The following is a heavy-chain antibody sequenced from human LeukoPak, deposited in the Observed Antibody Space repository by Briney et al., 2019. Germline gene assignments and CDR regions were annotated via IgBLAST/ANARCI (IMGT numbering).Heavy chain of an antibody. V-gene: IGHV4-34*01. J-gene: IGHJ4*02. CDR2: INHSGST. CDR3: ARGRGYSYGFY. CDR1: GVSFSGYY. D-gene: IGHD5-18*01. Sequence: SETLSLTCAVYGVSFSGYYWSWIRQPPGKGLEWIGEINHSGSTNYNPSLKSRVTISVDTSKNQFSLKLSSVTAADTAVYYCARGRGYSYGFYWGQGTLVTVSS.